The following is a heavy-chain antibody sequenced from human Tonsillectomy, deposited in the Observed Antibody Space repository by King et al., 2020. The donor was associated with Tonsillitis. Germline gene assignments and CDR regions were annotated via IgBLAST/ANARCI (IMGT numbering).Heavy chain of an antibody. CDR1: GFSLSNARMG. J-gene: IGHJ6*03. CDR2: IFSNDEK. D-gene: IGHD2-8*02. CDR3: ARIGVVYCTSTRGPFTSCDMDV. V-gene: IGHV2-26*01. Sequence: TLKESGPVLVKPTETLTLTCTVSGFSLSNARMGVSWIRQPPGKALEWLAHIFSNDEKSYSTSLKSRLTISKDTSKSQVVLTMTNMDPVDTATYYCARIGVVYCTSTRGPFTSCDMDVWGNGTTFTVSS.